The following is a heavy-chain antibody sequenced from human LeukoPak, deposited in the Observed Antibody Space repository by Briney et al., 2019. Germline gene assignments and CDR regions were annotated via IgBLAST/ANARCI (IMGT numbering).Heavy chain of an antibody. D-gene: IGHD5-24*01. CDR3: ARRYMATSAGDFEY. J-gene: IGHJ4*02. CDR1: GFTFSNYG. Sequence: GGSLRLSCAASGFTFSNYGMNWVRQAPGKGLEWVANIDQDGSEKYYVDSVKGRFTISRDNAKNSLYLQMNSLRAEDTAVYYCARRYMATSAGDFEYWGQGILVIVSS. V-gene: IGHV3-7*01. CDR2: IDQDGSEK.